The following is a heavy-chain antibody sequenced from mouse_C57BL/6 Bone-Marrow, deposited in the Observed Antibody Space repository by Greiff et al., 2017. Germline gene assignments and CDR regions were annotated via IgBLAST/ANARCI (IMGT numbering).Heavy chain of an antibody. CDR3: AMYYAYFDV. Sequence: EVQRVESGGGLVKPGGSLKLSCAASGFSFSDYGMHWVRQAPEKGLEWVAYISSGSSTIYYADTVKGRFTISRDNAKHTLFLQMTSRSSEDTAMYYCAMYYAYFDVWGTGTTVTVSS. V-gene: IGHV5-17*01. J-gene: IGHJ1*03. D-gene: IGHD1-1*01. CDR1: GFSFSDYG. CDR2: ISSGSSTI.